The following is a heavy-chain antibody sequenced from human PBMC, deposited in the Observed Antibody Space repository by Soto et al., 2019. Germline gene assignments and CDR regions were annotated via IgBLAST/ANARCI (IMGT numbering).Heavy chain of an antibody. Sequence: QVQLVESGGGVVLAERSLRLSCAASGFTFSIYGMHWVRQAPGKGQEWVAVIWYDGSNKYYADSVKGRFTISRDNSKNTLYLQMNSLRAEDTAVYYCARDLGLSSSSNLDYWGQGTLVTVSS. J-gene: IGHJ4*02. CDR2: IWYDGSNK. CDR1: GFTFSIYG. V-gene: IGHV3-33*01. CDR3: ARDLGLSSSSNLDY. D-gene: IGHD6-6*01.